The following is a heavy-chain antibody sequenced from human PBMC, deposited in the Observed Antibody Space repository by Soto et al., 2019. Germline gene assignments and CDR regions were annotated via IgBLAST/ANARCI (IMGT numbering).Heavy chain of an antibody. CDR2: INSDGSST. Sequence: EVQLVESGGGLVQPGGSLRLSCAASGFTFSSYWMHWVRQAPGKGLVWVSRINSDGSSTSYADSVKGRFTISRDNAKNTLYLQMNSLRAEDTAVYYCARDRGGCLPGTYFDYWGQGTLVTVSS. CDR1: GFTFSSYW. V-gene: IGHV3-74*01. CDR3: ARDRGGCLPGTYFDY. D-gene: IGHD3-10*01. J-gene: IGHJ4*02.